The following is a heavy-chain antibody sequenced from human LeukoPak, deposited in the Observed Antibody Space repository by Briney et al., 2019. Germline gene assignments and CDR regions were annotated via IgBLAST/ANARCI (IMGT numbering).Heavy chain of an antibody. CDR3: ARDPETGTTGGAFDI. CDR2: ISGSGGST. J-gene: IGHJ3*02. Sequence: TGGSLRLSCAASGFTFSSYAMSWVRQAPGKGLEWVSAISGSGGSTYYADSVKGRFTISRDNAKNSLYLQMNSLRAEDTAVYYCARDPETGTTGGAFDIWGQGTMVTVSS. D-gene: IGHD1-1*01. CDR1: GFTFSSYA. V-gene: IGHV3-23*01.